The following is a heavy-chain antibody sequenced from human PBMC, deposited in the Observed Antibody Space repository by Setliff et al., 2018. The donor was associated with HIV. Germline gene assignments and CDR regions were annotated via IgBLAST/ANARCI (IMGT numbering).Heavy chain of an antibody. CDR3: TRDLWGDDYYYNNMDV. V-gene: IGHV4-28*03. CDR2: ITYSGSA. J-gene: IGHJ6*03. CDR1: GYSISSGYY. Sequence: PSETLSLTCAVSGYSISSGYYWGWIRQPPGKGLEWIGYITYSGSAYYNPSLKSRVTMSVDTSKNQFSLKLSSVTAADTAVYYCTRDLWGDDYYYNNMDVWGKGTTVTVSS. D-gene: IGHD2-21*02.